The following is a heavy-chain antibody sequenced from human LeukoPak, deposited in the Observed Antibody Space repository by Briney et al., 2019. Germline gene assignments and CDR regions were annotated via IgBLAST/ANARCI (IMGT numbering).Heavy chain of an antibody. D-gene: IGHD3-9*01. V-gene: IGHV1-18*01. CDR2: ISAYNGNT. Sequence: GASVNVSCKASGYTFTIYGISWVRQAPGQGLEWMGWISAYNGNTNYAQKLQGRVTMTTDTSTSTAYMELRSLRSDDTAVYYCARDPPPTYYDILTGSQHYYGMDVWGQGTTVTVSS. J-gene: IGHJ6*02. CDR1: GYTFTIYG. CDR3: ARDPPPTYYDILTGSQHYYGMDV.